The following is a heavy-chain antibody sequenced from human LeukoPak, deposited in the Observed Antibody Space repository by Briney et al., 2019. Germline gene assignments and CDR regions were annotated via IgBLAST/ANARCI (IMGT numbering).Heavy chain of an antibody. CDR3: ARAASGGSGSYLVYYYYYMDA. CDR2: IIPIFGTA. CDR1: GGTFSSYA. Sequence: SVKVSCKASGGTFSSYAISWVRQAPGQGLEWMGGIIPIFGTANYAQKFQGRVTITADESTSTAYMELSSLRSEDTAVYYCARAASGGSGSYLVYYYYYMDAWGKGTTVTVSS. V-gene: IGHV1-69*13. J-gene: IGHJ6*03. D-gene: IGHD3-10*01.